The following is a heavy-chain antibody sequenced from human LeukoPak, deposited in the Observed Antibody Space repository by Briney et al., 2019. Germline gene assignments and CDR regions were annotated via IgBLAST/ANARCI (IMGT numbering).Heavy chain of an antibody. J-gene: IGHJ4*02. V-gene: IGHV1-24*01. CDR1: GYTLTELS. D-gene: IGHD6-13*01. Sequence: ASVKVSCKVSGYTLTELSMHWVRQAPGKGLEWMGGFDPEDGETIYAQKFQGRVTMTEDTSTDTAYMELSSLRSEDTAVYYCARGLGIAAADDYWGQGALVTVSS. CDR2: FDPEDGET. CDR3: ARGLGIAAADDY.